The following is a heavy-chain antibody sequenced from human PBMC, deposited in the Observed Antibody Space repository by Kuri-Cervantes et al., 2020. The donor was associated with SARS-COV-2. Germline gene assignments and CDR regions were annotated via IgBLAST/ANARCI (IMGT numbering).Heavy chain of an antibody. CDR3: ARDFPAYCTNGVCYSEYFQH. Sequence: GGSLRLSCAASGFTFSSYGMHWVRQAPGKGLEWVSSISSSSSYIYYADSVKGRFTISRDNAKNSLYLQMNSLRAEDTAVYYCARDFPAYCTNGVCYSEYFQHWGQGTLVTVSS. CDR2: ISSSSSYI. D-gene: IGHD2-8*01. J-gene: IGHJ1*01. V-gene: IGHV3-21*01. CDR1: GFTFSSYG.